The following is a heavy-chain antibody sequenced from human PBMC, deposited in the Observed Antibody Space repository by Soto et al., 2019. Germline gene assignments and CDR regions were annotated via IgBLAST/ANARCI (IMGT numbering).Heavy chain of an antibody. CDR2: FDPEDGET. V-gene: IGHV1-24*01. D-gene: IGHD1-1*01. CDR1: GGTFSSYA. J-gene: IGHJ4*02. CDR3: ATDGWKGFYDY. Sequence: GASVKVSCKASGGTFSSYAISWVRQAPGKGLEWMGGFDPEDGETIYAQKFQGRVTMTEDTSTDTAYMELSSLRSEDTAVYYCATDGWKGFYDYWGQGTLVTVSS.